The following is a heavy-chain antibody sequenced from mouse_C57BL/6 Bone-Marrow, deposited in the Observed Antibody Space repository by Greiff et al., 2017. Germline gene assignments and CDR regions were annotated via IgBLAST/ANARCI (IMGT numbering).Heavy chain of an antibody. D-gene: IGHD2-3*01. J-gene: IGHJ4*01. Sequence: EVHLVESGGGLVQPGGSLKLSCAASGFTFSSYAMSWVRQTPEKRLEWVATISDGGSYTYSPDNVKGRFTISRDNAKNNLYLQMSHLKSEDTAMYYCARPMVMDYWGQGTSVTVSS. CDR2: ISDGGSYT. CDR3: ARPMVMDY. V-gene: IGHV5-4*01. CDR1: GFTFSSYA.